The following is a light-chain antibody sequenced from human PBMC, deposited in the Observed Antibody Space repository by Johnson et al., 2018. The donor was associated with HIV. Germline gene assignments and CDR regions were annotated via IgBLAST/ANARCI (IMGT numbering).Light chain of an antibody. Sequence: QLVLTQPPSVSAAPGQKVTISCSGSSSNIGNNYVSWYQQLPGTAPKLLIYDNNKRPSGIPDRFSGSKSGTSATLGITGLQTGDEADYYCGTWDSSLSAAVFGTGTQLTVL. CDR2: DNN. J-gene: IGLJ1*01. V-gene: IGLV1-51*01. CDR1: SSNIGNNY. CDR3: GTWDSSLSAAV.